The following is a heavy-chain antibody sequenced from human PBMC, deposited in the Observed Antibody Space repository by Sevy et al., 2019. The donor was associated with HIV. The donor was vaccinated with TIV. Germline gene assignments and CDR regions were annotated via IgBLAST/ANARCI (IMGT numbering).Heavy chain of an antibody. CDR1: GFTFSSYA. D-gene: IGHD2-2*01. J-gene: IGHJ6*02. CDR3: ARMGQEGVVPAARSTYYYYGIDV. V-gene: IGHV3-30-3*01. Sequence: GGSLRVSCAASGFTFSSYAMHWVRQAPGKGLEWVAVISYDGSNKYYADSVKGRFTISRDNSKNTLYLQMNSLRAEDTAVYYCARMGQEGVVPAARSTYYYYGIDVRGQGTTVTVSS. CDR2: ISYDGSNK.